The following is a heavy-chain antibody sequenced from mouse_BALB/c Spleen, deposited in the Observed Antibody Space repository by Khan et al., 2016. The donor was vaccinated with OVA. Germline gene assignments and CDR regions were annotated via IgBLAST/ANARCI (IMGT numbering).Heavy chain of an antibody. D-gene: IGHD3-2*02. V-gene: IGHV1-76*01. J-gene: IGHJ2*01. CDR2: IYPGADNS. CDR3: AREEALYHVDH. Sequence: VQLQESGAELVRPGASVKLSCKPSGYIFTRYWIHWVKQRSGQGLEWIARIYPGADNSYYNEKFKDKATLTADKSSSTAYMQLSSLTSEDSDVYFCAREEALYHVDHWGQGTTLTVSS. CDR1: GYIFTRYW.